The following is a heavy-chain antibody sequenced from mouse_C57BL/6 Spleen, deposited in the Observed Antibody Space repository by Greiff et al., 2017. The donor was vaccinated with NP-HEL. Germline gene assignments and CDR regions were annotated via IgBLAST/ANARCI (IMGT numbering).Heavy chain of an antibody. CDR2: ISDGGSYT. J-gene: IGHJ2*01. CDR1: GFTFSSYA. Sequence: DVKLVESGGGLVKPGGSLKLSYAASGFTFSSYAMSWVRQTPEKRLEWVATISDGGSYTYYPDNVKGRFTISRDNAKNNLYLQMSQLKSEDTAMYYCARGDVPFDYWGQGTTLTVSS. V-gene: IGHV5-4*03. CDR3: ARGDVPFDY.